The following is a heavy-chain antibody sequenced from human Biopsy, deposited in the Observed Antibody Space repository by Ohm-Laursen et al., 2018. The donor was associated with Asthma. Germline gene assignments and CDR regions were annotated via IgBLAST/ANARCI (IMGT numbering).Heavy chain of an antibody. Sequence: GTLSLTCTVSGGSMSSSSYYWSWIRQPPGKGLDLIGYIYYTGSTNYNPSLKSRVTLSVDTSNNQFSLKLSSVTAADTAVYFCARAAITGIRGWFDPWGQGTQVTVSS. CDR1: GGSMSSSSYY. J-gene: IGHJ5*02. CDR3: ARAAITGIRGWFDP. D-gene: IGHD1-20*01. V-gene: IGHV4-61*05. CDR2: IYYTGST.